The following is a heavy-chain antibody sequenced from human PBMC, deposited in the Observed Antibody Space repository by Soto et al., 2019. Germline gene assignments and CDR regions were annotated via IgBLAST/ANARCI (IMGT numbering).Heavy chain of an antibody. CDR1: GYTFTSYG. J-gene: IGHJ5*02. Sequence: AAVKVSCKASGYTFTSYGISWVRQAPGRWREWMGLISAYNGNTNYAQKLQGRVTMTTDTSTSTAYMELRSLRSEDTSIYYCARMATFGSLNRFAPWGQGTLVTVSS. CDR2: ISAYNGNT. CDR3: ARMATFGSLNRFAP. V-gene: IGHV1-18*04. D-gene: IGHD3-16*01.